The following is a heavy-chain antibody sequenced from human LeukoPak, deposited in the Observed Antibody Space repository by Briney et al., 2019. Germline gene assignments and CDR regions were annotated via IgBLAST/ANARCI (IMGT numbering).Heavy chain of an antibody. CDR2: ISYDGSNK. D-gene: IGHD6-19*01. V-gene: IGHV3-30*18. CDR3: AKLEEGVAGLIDY. CDR1: GFTFSSYG. J-gene: IGHJ4*02. Sequence: GGSLRLSCAASGFTFSSYGMHWVRQAPGKGLEWVAVISYDGSNKYYADSVKGRFTISRDNSKNTLYLQMNSLRAEDTAVYYCAKLEEGVAGLIDYWGQGTLVTVSS.